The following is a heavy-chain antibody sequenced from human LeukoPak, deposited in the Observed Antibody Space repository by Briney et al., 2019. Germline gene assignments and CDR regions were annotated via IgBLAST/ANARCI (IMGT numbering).Heavy chain of an antibody. J-gene: IGHJ4*02. CDR2: ISAYNGNT. V-gene: IGHV1-18*01. Sequence: VASVKVSCKTSGYTFSSYGVSWVRQAPGQGLEWMGWISAYNGNTNYAQKFQGRVTMTTDTSTSTAYSELRCLKADDTAVRYRARSGGFGDLLYGGYDYWGQGTLVTVSS. CDR3: ARSGGFGDLLYGGYDY. D-gene: IGHD3-10*01. CDR1: GYTFSSYG.